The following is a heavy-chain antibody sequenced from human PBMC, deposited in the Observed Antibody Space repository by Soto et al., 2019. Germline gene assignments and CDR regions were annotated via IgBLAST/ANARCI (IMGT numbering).Heavy chain of an antibody. Sequence: EVQLVESGGGLVQPGGSLRLSCAASGFTFSVYSMNWIRQAPGKGLQWVSYMTSDIRTIHYADSVKGRFTISRDNAKNLVYLQMTSLRDEDTAVYYCARSVEGHFDYWGQGALVTVSS. J-gene: IGHJ4*02. D-gene: IGHD6-19*01. V-gene: IGHV3-48*02. CDR3: ARSVEGHFDY. CDR1: GFTFSVYS. CDR2: MTSDIRTI.